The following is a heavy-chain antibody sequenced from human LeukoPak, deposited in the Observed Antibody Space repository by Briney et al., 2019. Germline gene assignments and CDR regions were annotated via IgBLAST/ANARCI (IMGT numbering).Heavy chain of an antibody. V-gene: IGHV5-51*01. CDR3: ARIVVVTSTNWYFDL. J-gene: IGHJ2*01. CDR2: IYPGDSDT. Sequence: GESLKISCKGSGYRFSSYWIAWVRQMPGKALEWMGIIYPGDSDTKYSPSFQGQVTISVDKSITTAYLQWSSLKASDTAMYYCARIVVVTSTNWYFDLWGRGTLVTVSS. D-gene: IGHD2-21*02. CDR1: GYRFSSYW.